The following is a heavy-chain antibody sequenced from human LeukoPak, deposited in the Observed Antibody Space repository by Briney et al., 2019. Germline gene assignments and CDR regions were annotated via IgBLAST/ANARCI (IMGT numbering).Heavy chain of an antibody. J-gene: IGHJ4*02. CDR2: IYYSGST. CDR3: ARDISGYYGPDY. Sequence: SETLSLTCTVSGGSISSYYWSWIRQPPGKGLEWIGYIYYSGSTNYNPSLKSRVTISVDTSKNQFSLKLSSVTAADTAVYYCARDISGYYGPDYWGQGTLVTVSS. V-gene: IGHV4-59*12. CDR1: GGSISSYY. D-gene: IGHD3-22*01.